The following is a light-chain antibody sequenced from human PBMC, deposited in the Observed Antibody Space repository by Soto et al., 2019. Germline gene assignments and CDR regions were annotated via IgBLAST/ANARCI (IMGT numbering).Light chain of an antibody. CDR1: QSVSSSY. CDR2: AAS. Sequence: EIVLTQSPGTLSLSPGERATLSCRAIQSVSSSYLAWYQQKPGQAPRLLIYAASSRATGIPDRFSGSGSGTDFTLIISRLEPEDFAVYYCQQYGSSPTWTFGQGTKVDIK. V-gene: IGKV3-20*01. J-gene: IGKJ1*01. CDR3: QQYGSSPTWT.